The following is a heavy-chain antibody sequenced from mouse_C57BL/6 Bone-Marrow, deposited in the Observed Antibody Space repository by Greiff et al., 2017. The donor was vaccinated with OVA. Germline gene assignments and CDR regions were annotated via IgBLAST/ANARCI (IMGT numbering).Heavy chain of an antibody. D-gene: IGHD2-2*01. V-gene: IGHV3-8*01. J-gene: IGHJ4*01. CDR3: ARGVTTLRNAMDY. Sequence: EVKLQESGPGLAKPSQTLSLTCSVTGYSITSDYWNWIRKFPGTKLEYMGYISYSGSTYYNPSLKSRISITRDTSKNQYYLQLNSVTTEDTATYYGARGVTTLRNAMDYWGQGTSVTVSS. CDR1: GYSITSDY. CDR2: ISYSGST.